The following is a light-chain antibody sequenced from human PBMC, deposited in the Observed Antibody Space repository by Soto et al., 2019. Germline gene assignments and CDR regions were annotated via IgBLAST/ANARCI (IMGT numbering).Light chain of an antibody. V-gene: IGLV2-14*01. J-gene: IGLJ1*01. Sequence: QSVVTQPASLSGCPGQSMTISCTGTRSEDGGFNFVSWYQQHPGKAPKVIIYDVTDRPSGVSNRFSGSKSGNTASLTISGLQAEDEADYYCSSYTSISTYVFGTGTKVTVL. CDR2: DVT. CDR1: RSEDGGFNF. CDR3: SSYTSISTYV.